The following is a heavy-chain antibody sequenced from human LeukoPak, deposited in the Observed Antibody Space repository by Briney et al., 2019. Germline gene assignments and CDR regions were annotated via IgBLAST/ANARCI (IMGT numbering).Heavy chain of an antibody. CDR1: GGTFIRYA. J-gene: IGHJ4*02. CDR2: SIPIFGTA. D-gene: IGHD2-21*02. Sequence: GSSVKVSCKASGGTFIRYAISWVGQATGQGMEWMGRSIPIFGTAKYAKKFQGRVTTTTDESTTTASMQLSRLTSADRAPSYCARVTSIPGEGFFDYWGQGTLVTVSS. V-gene: IGHV1-69*05. CDR3: ARVTSIPGEGFFDY.